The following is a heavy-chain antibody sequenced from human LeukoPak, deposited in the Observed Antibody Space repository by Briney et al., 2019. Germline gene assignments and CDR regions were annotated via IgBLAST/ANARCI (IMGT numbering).Heavy chain of an antibody. D-gene: IGHD3-10*01. CDR1: GFTFSDYY. CDR3: ARVLGGSGDNARYYYYGMDV. CDR2: ISSSGSTI. Sequence: GGSLRLSCAASGFTFSDYYMSWIRQAPGKGLEWVSYISSSGSTIYYADAVKGRFTISRDNAKNSLYLQMNSLRAEDTAVYYCARVLGGSGDNARYYYYGMDVWGQGTTVTVSS. V-gene: IGHV3-11*01. J-gene: IGHJ6*02.